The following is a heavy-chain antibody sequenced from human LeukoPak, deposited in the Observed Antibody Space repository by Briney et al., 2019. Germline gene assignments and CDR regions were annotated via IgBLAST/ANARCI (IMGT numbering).Heavy chain of an antibody. J-gene: IGHJ3*02. V-gene: IGHV1-8*02. D-gene: IGHD5-12*01. Sequence: ASVKVSCKASGYTFTSYDINWVRQATGQGLEWMGWMNPNSGNTGYAQKFQGRVTMTRDTSINIAYMELSRLRSDDTAVYYCARPPYSGNAFDIWGQGTMVTVSS. CDR2: MNPNSGNT. CDR3: ARPPYSGNAFDI. CDR1: GYTFTSYD.